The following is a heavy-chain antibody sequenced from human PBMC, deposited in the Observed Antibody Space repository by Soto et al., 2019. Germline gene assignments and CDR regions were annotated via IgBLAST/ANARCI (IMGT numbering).Heavy chain of an antibody. CDR1: GGTFSSYA. V-gene: IGHV1-69*13. CDR3: ARDRDKQQLVPFDY. Sequence: ASVKVSCKASGGTFSSYAISWVRQAPGQGLEWMGGIIPIFGTANYAQKFQGRVTITADESTSTAYMELSSLRSEDTAVYYCARDRDKQQLVPFDYWGQGTLVTVSS. CDR2: IIPIFGTA. D-gene: IGHD6-13*01. J-gene: IGHJ4*02.